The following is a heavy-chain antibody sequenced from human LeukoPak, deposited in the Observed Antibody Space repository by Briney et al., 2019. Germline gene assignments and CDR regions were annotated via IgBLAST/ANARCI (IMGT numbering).Heavy chain of an antibody. V-gene: IGHV4-39*07. D-gene: IGHD2-21*02. CDR2: IYYSGNT. Sequence: PSETLSLTCTVSGGSILSSSYYWGWIRQPPGKGLEWIGSIYYSGNTDYNPSLKSRVTISVDTSKNQFSLKLSSVTAADTAVYYCARTNCGGDCYSGGGYFDYWGQGTLVTVSS. J-gene: IGHJ4*02. CDR3: ARTNCGGDCYSGGGYFDY. CDR1: GGSILSSSYY.